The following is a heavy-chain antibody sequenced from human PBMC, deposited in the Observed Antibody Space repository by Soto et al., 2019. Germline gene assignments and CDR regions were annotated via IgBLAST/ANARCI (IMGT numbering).Heavy chain of an antibody. Sequence: LXVSGAAALFTFSIYWMTWVRQAPGKGLEWVTNIKYDGSDKYYVDSVKGRFTISRDNAKKSLYLDMNSPRAEDTAIYYCARYYDGSGNSDAFDIWGQGTMVTVSS. CDR3: ARYYDGSGNSDAFDI. J-gene: IGHJ3*02. D-gene: IGHD3-22*01. V-gene: IGHV3-7*03. CDR2: IKYDGSDK. CDR1: LFTFSIYW.